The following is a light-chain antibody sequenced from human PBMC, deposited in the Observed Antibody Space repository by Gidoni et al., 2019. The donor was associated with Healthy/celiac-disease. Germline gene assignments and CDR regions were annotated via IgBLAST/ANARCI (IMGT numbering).Light chain of an antibody. CDR2: KAS. V-gene: IGKV1-5*03. Sequence: DIQMTQSPSTLSASVGDRVTITCRASQSISSWLAWYQQKPGKAPKLLIYKASSLESGVPSRFSGSGSGIEFTLTISSLQPDDFATYYCQQYNSYSVTFXQXTKVEIK. J-gene: IGKJ1*01. CDR3: QQYNSYSVT. CDR1: QSISSW.